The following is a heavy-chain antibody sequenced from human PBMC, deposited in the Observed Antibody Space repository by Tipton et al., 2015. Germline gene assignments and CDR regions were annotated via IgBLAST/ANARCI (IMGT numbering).Heavy chain of an antibody. V-gene: IGHV3-9*01. CDR3: ARRSARDAFDI. CDR1: GFIFDDYA. CDR2: LSWNGGSL. Sequence: SLRLSCAASGFIFDDYAMHWVRQAPGKGLEWVSGLSWNGGSLGSADSVKGRFTISRDNAKNSMFLQMNSLTIEDTALYYCARRSARDAFDIWGQGTMVTVSS. J-gene: IGHJ3*02.